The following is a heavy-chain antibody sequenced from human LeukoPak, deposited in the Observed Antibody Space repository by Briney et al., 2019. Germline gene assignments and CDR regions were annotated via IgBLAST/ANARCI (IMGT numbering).Heavy chain of an antibody. J-gene: IGHJ6*02. CDR3: AKVSPKSGYYTYYYYYGMDV. Sequence: GGSLRLSCAASGFTFSSYAISWFRQAPGKGLEWVSSITGTSAGTYYTYSVKGRFTISRDNSKNTLYLQMNSLRAEDTAVYYCAKVSPKSGYYTYYYYYGMDVWGQGTTVTVSS. CDR2: ITGTSAGT. V-gene: IGHV3-23*01. CDR1: GFTFSSYA. D-gene: IGHD3-3*01.